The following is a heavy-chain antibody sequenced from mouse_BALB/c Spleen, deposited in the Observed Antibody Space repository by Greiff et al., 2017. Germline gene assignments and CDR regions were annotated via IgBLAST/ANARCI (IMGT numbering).Heavy chain of an antibody. CDR3: ARGDYRYDRFAY. Sequence: EVKVVESGGGLVKPGGSLKLSCAASGFTFSDYYMYWVRQTPEKRLEWVATISDGGSYTYYPDSVKGRFTISRDNAKNNLYLQMSSLKSEDTAMYYCARGDYRYDRFAYWGQGTLVTVSA. J-gene: IGHJ3*01. V-gene: IGHV5-4*02. CDR2: ISDGGSYT. CDR1: GFTFSDYY. D-gene: IGHD2-14*01.